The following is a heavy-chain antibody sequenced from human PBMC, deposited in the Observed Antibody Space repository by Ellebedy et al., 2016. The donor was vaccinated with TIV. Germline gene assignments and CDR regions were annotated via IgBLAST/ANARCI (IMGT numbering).Heavy chain of an antibody. V-gene: IGHV3-7*01. CDR2: IYQDGSDR. CDR3: ARRGSYGDYAVQVNSWFDT. CDR1: GFSFRSYW. Sequence: PGGSLRLSCAASGFSFRSYWMSWVRQAPGKGLEWVANIYQDGSDRYYVDSVKGRFTISRDNANNLLFLQMNSLRAEDTAVYYCARRGSYGDYAVQVNSWFDTWGQGTLVTVS. D-gene: IGHD4-17*01. J-gene: IGHJ5*02.